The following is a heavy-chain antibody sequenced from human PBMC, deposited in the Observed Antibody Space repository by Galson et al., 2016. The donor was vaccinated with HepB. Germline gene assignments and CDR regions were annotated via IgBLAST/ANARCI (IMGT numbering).Heavy chain of an antibody. J-gene: IGHJ4*02. CDR2: VSYDGTNQ. Sequence: SLRLSCAASGFTFSTYGMHWVRQAPGKGLEWVAPVSYDGTNQYYSDSVKGRFTISRDNSKNTVYLQMNSLRAEDTAIYYCAKDWYDLLPGAGCADRAYWGQGTLVTVSS. V-gene: IGHV3-30*18. CDR1: GFTFSTYG. D-gene: IGHD3-9*01. CDR3: AKDWYDLLPGAGCADRAY.